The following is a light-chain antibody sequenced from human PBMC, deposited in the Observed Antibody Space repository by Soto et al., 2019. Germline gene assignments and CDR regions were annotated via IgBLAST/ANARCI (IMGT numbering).Light chain of an antibody. J-gene: IGLJ2*01. V-gene: IGLV2-8*01. CDR3: SSYAGSNKLV. Sequence: HSALTQPPSASGSPGQSVTISCTGTSSDVGGYNYVSWYQQHPGKAPKVMIHEVSKRPSGVPDRFSGSKSGNTASLTVSGLQAEDEADYYCSSYAGSNKLVFGGGTKLTVL. CDR2: EVS. CDR1: SSDVGGYNY.